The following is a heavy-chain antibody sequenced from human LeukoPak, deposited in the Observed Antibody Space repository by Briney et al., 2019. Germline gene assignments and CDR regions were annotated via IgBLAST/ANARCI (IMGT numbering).Heavy chain of an antibody. V-gene: IGHV1-2*02. D-gene: IGHD2-15*01. Sequence: ASVKVSCKASGYTFSVYYIHWLRQAPGQGLEWMGWVDPNSGGTNYAQKFRDRVTMTRDTSIDTAYMELRSLTHDDTAVYYCARGVLLQGRGAFDIWGQGTMVTVSS. CDR2: VDPNSGGT. J-gene: IGHJ3*02. CDR1: GYTFSVYY. CDR3: ARGVLLQGRGAFDI.